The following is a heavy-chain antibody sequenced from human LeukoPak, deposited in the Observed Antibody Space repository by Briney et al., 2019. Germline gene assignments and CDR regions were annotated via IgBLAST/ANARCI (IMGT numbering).Heavy chain of an antibody. V-gene: IGHV3-23*01. CDR1: GFSFTSYA. J-gene: IGHJ2*01. D-gene: IGHD4/OR15-4a*01. CDR3: VKDDYGVPGWYFDL. Sequence: GGSLRLSCIASGFSFTSYAMSWVRQAPGKGLEWVSAISSRGDITYYADSVKGRFTITRDNSKNTLYLQMNSLRAGDTAIYYCVKDDYGVPGWYFDLWGRGTLVTVSS. CDR2: ISSRGDIT.